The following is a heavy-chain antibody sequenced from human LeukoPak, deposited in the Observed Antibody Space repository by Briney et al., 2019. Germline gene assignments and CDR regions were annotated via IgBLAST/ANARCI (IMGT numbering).Heavy chain of an antibody. Sequence: PSETLSLTCTVSGGSISSYHWSWIRQPPGKGLEWIGYIYYSGSTNYNPSLKSRVTISVDTSKNQFSLKLSSVTAADTAVYYCARQHNWGLVNYGLDVWGQGTTVTVSS. CDR1: GGSISSYH. CDR3: ARQHNWGLVNYGLDV. D-gene: IGHD3/OR15-3a*01. CDR2: IYYSGST. J-gene: IGHJ6*02. V-gene: IGHV4-59*08.